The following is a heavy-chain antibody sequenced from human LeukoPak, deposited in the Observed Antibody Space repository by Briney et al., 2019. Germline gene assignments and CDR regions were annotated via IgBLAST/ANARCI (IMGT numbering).Heavy chain of an antibody. CDR3: ARHLRWPFDP. Sequence: GSLRLSCAASGFTVSSNYMSWVRQAPGKGLEWIGSIYYSGSTYYNPSLKSRVTISVDTSKNQFSLKLSSVTAADTAVYYCARHLRWPFDPWGQGTLVTVSS. CDR2: IYYSGST. J-gene: IGHJ5*02. V-gene: IGHV4-39*01. CDR1: GFTVSSNY. D-gene: IGHD6-13*01.